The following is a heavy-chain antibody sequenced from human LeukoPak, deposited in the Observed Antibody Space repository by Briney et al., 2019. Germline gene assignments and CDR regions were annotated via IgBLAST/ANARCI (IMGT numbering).Heavy chain of an antibody. J-gene: IGHJ4*02. CDR1: GGSISSYY. CDR3: ARVGSYNFDY. CDR2: IFYTGST. Sequence: PSETLSLTCTVSGGSISSYYWSWIRQPPGKGLEWIGYIFYTGSTNYNPSLKSRVTISVDTSKNQFSLRLTSVTAADTAVYYCARVGSYNFDYWGQGTLVTVSS. D-gene: IGHD3-10*01. V-gene: IGHV4-59*01.